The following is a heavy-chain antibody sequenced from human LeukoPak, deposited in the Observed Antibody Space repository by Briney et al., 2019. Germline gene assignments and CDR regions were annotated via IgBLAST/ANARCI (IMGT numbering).Heavy chain of an antibody. J-gene: IGHJ4*02. CDR2: ISSTSNYI. CDR1: GFTFSDYT. D-gene: IGHD5-24*01. CDR3: TRVGYIDEGIDF. V-gene: IGHV3-21*01. Sequence: GGSLRLSCAASGFTFSDYTINWVRQAPGKGLEWVSSISSTSNYIYHADSLKGRVTISRDNAKNSLSLQMNSLRAEDTAIYYCTRVGYIDEGIDFWGQGTLVTVSS.